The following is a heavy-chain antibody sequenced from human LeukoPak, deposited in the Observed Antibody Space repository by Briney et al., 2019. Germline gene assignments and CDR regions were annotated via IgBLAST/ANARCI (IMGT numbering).Heavy chain of an antibody. J-gene: IGHJ5*02. CDR3: VKRLKYYYGA. CDR1: GFTFSTYA. D-gene: IGHD3-10*01. V-gene: IGHV3-64D*09. CDR2: INSDGGSA. Sequence: PGGSLRFSCSASGFTFSTYAMHWVRQAPGKGLEYVSAINSDGGSAFYADSVKGRFAVSRDNSKNTLYLQMSSLRAEDTAVYYCVKRLKYYYGAWGQGTLVTVSS.